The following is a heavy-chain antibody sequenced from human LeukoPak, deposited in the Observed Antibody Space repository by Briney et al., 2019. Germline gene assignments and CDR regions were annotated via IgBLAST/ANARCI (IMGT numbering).Heavy chain of an antibody. J-gene: IGHJ4*02. D-gene: IGHD3-10*01. CDR2: ISPYNGHT. V-gene: IGHV1-18*01. CDR3: ARGEYDLLGDY. CDR1: GYTFSSHS. Sequence: GASVTVSCKTSGYTFSSHSMNWVRQAPGQGLEWLGWISPYNGHTKYAQKIQGRATMTTDTSTSTAYLELRSLRSDDTAVYYCARGEYDLLGDYWGQGTLVTVSS.